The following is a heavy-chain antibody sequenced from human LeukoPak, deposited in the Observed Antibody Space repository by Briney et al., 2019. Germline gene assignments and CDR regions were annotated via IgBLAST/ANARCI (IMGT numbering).Heavy chain of an antibody. CDR1: GFTFSSYA. Sequence: GGSLRLSCAASGFTFSSYAMSWVRQAPGKGLEWVLAISGSGGSTYYADSVRGRFTISRDNSKNTLYLQMNSLRAEDTAVYYCAKGGSSRFYFDYWGQGTLVTVSS. J-gene: IGHJ4*02. D-gene: IGHD1-26*01. V-gene: IGHV3-23*01. CDR2: ISGSGGST. CDR3: AKGGSSRFYFDY.